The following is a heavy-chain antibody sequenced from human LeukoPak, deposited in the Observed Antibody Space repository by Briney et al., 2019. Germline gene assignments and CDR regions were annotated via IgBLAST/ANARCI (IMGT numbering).Heavy chain of an antibody. Sequence: PGGSLRLSCVASGFTFSSYWMSWVRQAPGKGLEWVANIKQDGSDEKYLDSVRGRFTISRDNAKNSLFLQMNTLRDEDTAVYYCAREGSSWFFDYWGQGTLVTVSS. CDR1: GFTFSSYW. CDR3: AREGSSWFFDY. CDR2: IKQDGSDE. V-gene: IGHV3-7*01. J-gene: IGHJ4*02. D-gene: IGHD6-13*01.